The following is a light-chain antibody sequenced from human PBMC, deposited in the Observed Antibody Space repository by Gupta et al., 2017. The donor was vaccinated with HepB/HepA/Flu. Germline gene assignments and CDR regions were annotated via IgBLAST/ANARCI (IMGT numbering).Light chain of an antibody. CDR1: SLRSYY. CDR2: GKN. V-gene: IGLV3-19*01. Sequence: CQGDSLRSYYASWYQQKPGQAPVLVIYGKNNRPSGIPDRFSGSSSGNTASLTITGAQAEDEADYYCHFWDSSGNLWVFGGGTKLTVL. J-gene: IGLJ3*02. CDR3: HFWDSSGNLWV.